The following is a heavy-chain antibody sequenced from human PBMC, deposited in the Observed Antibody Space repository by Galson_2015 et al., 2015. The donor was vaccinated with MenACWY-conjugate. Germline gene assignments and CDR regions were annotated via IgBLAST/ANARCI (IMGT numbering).Heavy chain of an antibody. CDR1: GDSDSSNSAA. D-gene: IGHD6-6*01. V-gene: IGHV6-1*01. CDR2: TYYRSKWYN. CDR3: AREPEYSTSYAFFDD. J-gene: IGHJ4*02. Sequence: CAISGDSDSSNSAAWNWIRQSPSRGLEWLGRTYYRSKWYNDYAVFVKSRITINPDASKNQFSLQLNSVTPEDTAVYYCAREPEYSTSYAFFDDWGQGTLVTVSS.